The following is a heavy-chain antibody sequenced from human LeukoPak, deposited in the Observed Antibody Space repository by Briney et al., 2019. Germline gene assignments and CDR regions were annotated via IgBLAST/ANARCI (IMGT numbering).Heavy chain of an antibody. CDR1: GGSISSYY. V-gene: IGHV4-59*08. Sequence: PSETLSLTCSLSGGSISSYYWSWIRQPPGKGLEWIGSINDSGSTDHNPSLKSRVTMSVDTSKNQFSLKLSSVTAADTAVYYCARLALIYWYFDLWGRGTLVTVSS. CDR2: INDSGST. J-gene: IGHJ2*01. CDR3: ARLALIYWYFDL.